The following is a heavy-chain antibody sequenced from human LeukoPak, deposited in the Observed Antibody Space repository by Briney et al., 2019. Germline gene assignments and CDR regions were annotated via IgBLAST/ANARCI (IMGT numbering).Heavy chain of an antibody. CDR2: IIPIFGTA. J-gene: IGHJ6*03. CDR3: ARRPSITMVRGVINYYYYMDV. CDR1: GGTFSSYA. V-gene: IGHV1-69*13. Sequence: GASVKVSCKASGGTFSSYAISWVRQAPGQGREGMGGIIPIFGTANYAQKFQGRVTITADESTSTAYMELSSVTAADTAVYYCARRPSITMVRGVINYYYYMDVWGKGTTVTISS. D-gene: IGHD3-10*01.